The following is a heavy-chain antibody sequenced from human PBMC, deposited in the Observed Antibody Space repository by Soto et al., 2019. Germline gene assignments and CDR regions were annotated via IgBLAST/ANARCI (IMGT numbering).Heavy chain of an antibody. D-gene: IGHD5-12*01. V-gene: IGHV3-74*01. CDR1: GFTFSNYL. Sequence: EVQLVESGGNLVQPGGSLRLSCAASGFTFSNYLMHWVRQVPGKGLVWVSRITSDRRTTNYADSVQGRFSISRDNSKNTLYLQMNSLRVEDTALYYCVRDKDGYNFWGQGTMVTVSS. CDR2: ITSDRRTT. CDR3: VRDKDGYNF. J-gene: IGHJ3*01.